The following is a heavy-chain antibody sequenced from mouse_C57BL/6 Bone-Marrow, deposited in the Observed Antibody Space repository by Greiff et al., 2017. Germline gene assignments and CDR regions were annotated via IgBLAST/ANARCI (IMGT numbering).Heavy chain of an antibody. V-gene: IGHV5-4*01. CDR1: GFTFSSYA. Sequence: EVKLVESGGGLVKPGGSLKLSCAASGFTFSSYAMSWVRQTPEKRLEWVATISDGGSYTYYPDNVKGRFTLSRDNAKNNLYLQMSHLKSEDTAMYYCARDQDSSGYMDYWGQGTSVTVSS. J-gene: IGHJ4*01. CDR2: ISDGGSYT. D-gene: IGHD3-2*02. CDR3: ARDQDSSGYMDY.